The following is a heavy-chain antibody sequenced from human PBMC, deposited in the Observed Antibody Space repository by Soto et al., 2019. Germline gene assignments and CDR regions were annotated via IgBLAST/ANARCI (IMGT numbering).Heavy chain of an antibody. J-gene: IGHJ4*02. CDR2: IYSDGKT. CDR3: ARDGGGGYYDSSGYVAV. V-gene: IGHV3-53*01. Sequence: GGSLRLSCTASGIIVSTNYMSWVRQAPGKGLEWVSLIYSDGKTYYADSVKGRFTISRDNSKNTVSLQMNSVRAEDTAVYYCARDGGGGYYDSSGYVAVWGQGTLVTVSS. CDR1: GIIVSTNY. D-gene: IGHD3-22*01.